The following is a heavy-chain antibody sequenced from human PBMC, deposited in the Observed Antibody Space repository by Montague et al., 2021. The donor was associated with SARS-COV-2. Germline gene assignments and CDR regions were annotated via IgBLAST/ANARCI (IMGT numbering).Heavy chain of an antibody. CDR2: VHYNGRT. D-gene: IGHD3-22*01. CDR1: GDSISSSSYN. V-gene: IGHV4-39*01. CDR3: ARVPDYYDSSGYYFDAFDI. J-gene: IGHJ3*02. Sequence: SETLSLTCTVSGDSISSSSYNWGWIRQPPGKGLEWIGSVHYNGRTYYNPSLKSRVTIYVDTSKNQISLRLSSVTAADTAVYYCARVPDYYDSSGYYFDAFDIWGQGTMVTVSS.